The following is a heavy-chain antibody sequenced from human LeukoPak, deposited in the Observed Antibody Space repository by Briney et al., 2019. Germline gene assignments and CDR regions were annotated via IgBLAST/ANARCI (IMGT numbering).Heavy chain of an antibody. J-gene: IGHJ3*02. CDR1: GGSMSNLY. Sequence: SETLSLTCTVSGGSMSNLYWSWIRQSPGKGLEWLGFMYYSGSTTYNPSLKSRVTISVDTSKKHFSLRLSSVNAADTAVYYCARNSGYDAFDTWGQGTMVTVSS. D-gene: IGHD3-22*01. CDR3: ARNSGYDAFDT. CDR2: MYYSGST. V-gene: IGHV4-59*01.